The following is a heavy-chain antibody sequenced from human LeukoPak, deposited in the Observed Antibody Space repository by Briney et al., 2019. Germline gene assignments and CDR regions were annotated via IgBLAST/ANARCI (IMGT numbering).Heavy chain of an antibody. D-gene: IGHD3-10*01. Sequence: GGSLRLSCAASGFTFSSYWMSWVRQAPGKGLGWVANIKQDGSEKYYVDSVKGRFTISRDNAKNSLYLQMNSLRAEDTAVYYCARDSAYYYGSGSYSVYYYYYYGMDVWGQGTTVTVSS. CDR1: GFTFSSYW. J-gene: IGHJ6*02. V-gene: IGHV3-7*01. CDR2: IKQDGSEK. CDR3: ARDSAYYYGSGSYSVYYYYYYGMDV.